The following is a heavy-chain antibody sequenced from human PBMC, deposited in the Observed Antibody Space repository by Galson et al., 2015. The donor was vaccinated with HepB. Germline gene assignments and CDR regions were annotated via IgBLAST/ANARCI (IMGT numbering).Heavy chain of an antibody. V-gene: IGHV3-30*18. D-gene: IGHD6-13*01. J-gene: IGHJ4*02. Sequence: SLRLSCAASGFTFSSYGMHWVRQAPGKGLEWVAVISYDGSNKCYADSVKGRFTISRDNSKNTLYLQMNSLRAEDTAVYYCAKLYSSSWAIDYWGQGTLVTVSS. CDR3: AKLYSSSWAIDY. CDR1: GFTFSSYG. CDR2: ISYDGSNK.